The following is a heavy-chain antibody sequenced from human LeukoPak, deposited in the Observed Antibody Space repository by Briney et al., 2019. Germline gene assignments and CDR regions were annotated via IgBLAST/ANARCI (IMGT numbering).Heavy chain of an antibody. Sequence: GGSLRLSCAASGFTFSSYEMNWVRQAPGKGLEWVSYISSSGSTIYYADSVKGRFTISRDNAKNSLFLQMNSLRAEDTAVYFCARVWSPPYTSTWPDYFDYWGQGTLVTVSS. CDR2: ISSSGSTI. J-gene: IGHJ4*02. D-gene: IGHD6-13*01. V-gene: IGHV3-48*03. CDR3: ARVWSPPYTSTWPDYFDY. CDR1: GFTFSSYE.